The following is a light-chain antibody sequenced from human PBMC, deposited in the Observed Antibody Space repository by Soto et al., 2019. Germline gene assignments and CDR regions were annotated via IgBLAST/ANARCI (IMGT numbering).Light chain of an antibody. J-gene: IGLJ1*01. Sequence: LTQPASVSGSPGQSITISCTGTSSDVGSYNLVSWYQQHPGKAPKLMIYEVSKRPSGVSNRFSSSKSGNTASLTISGLQAEDEADYYCCSYAGTLYVFGTGTKVTVL. CDR2: EVS. CDR3: CSYAGTLYV. V-gene: IGLV2-23*02. CDR1: SSDVGSYNL.